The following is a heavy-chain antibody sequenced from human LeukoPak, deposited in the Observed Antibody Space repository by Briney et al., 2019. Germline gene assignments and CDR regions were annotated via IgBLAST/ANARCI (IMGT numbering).Heavy chain of an antibody. V-gene: IGHV3-23*01. CDR2: ISGSGGST. D-gene: IGHD2-2*01. CDR3: ARTAPWGLYCSSTSCYFDY. J-gene: IGHJ4*02. CDR1: GFTFSSYA. Sequence: PGGSLRLSCAASGFTFSSYAMSWVRQAPGKGLEWVSAISGSGGSTYYADSVKGRFTISRDNSKNSLYLQMNSLRAEDTAVYYCARTAPWGLYCSSTSCYFDYWGQGTLVTVSS.